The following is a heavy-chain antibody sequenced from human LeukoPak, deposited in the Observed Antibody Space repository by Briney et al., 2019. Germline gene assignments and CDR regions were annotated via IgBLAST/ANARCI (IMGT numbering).Heavy chain of an antibody. J-gene: IGHJ4*02. Sequence: ASVKVSFKASGYTFTVYYMHWVRQAPGQGLEWMGRINPNSGGTNYAQKFQGRVTMTRDTSISTAYMELSRLRSDDTAVYYCAREWEYSGSHEAIDYWGQGTLVTVSS. CDR2: INPNSGGT. CDR1: GYTFTVYY. D-gene: IGHD1-26*01. CDR3: AREWEYSGSHEAIDY. V-gene: IGHV1-2*06.